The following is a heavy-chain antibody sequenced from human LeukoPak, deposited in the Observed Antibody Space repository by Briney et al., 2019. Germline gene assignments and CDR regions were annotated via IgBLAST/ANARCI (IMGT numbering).Heavy chain of an antibody. J-gene: IGHJ4*02. D-gene: IGHD3-10*01. CDR1: GFTFSSYA. V-gene: IGHV3-23*01. CDR2: ISGSGGST. Sequence: GGSLRPSCAASGFTFSSYAMSWVRQAPGKGLEWVSAISGSGGSTYYADSVKGRFTISRDNSKNTLYLQMNSLRAEDTAVYYCAAGTDYYGSGSPHDYWGQGTLVTVSS. CDR3: AAGTDYYGSGSPHDY.